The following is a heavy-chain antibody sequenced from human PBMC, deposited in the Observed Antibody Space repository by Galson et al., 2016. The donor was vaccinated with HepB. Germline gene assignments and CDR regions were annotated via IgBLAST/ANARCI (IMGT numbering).Heavy chain of an antibody. CDR2: IYHSGST. V-gene: IGHV4-38-2*02. Sequence: LSLTCTVSGYSISSGHYWGWIRQPPGKGLEWIGSIYHSGSTYYNASLKSRVTISVDTSKNQSSLKLSSVTAADTAVYYCARDSRGLYYFDYWGQGTLVTVSS. CDR3: ARDSRGLYYFDY. J-gene: IGHJ4*02. D-gene: IGHD2-2*01. CDR1: GYSISSGHY.